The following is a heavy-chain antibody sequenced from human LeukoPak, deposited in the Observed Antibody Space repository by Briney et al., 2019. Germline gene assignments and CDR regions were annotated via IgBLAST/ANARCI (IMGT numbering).Heavy chain of an antibody. CDR2: IYYSGST. J-gene: IGHJ5*02. CDR1: GGSISSYY. V-gene: IGHV4-59*08. D-gene: IGHD2-21*02. CDR3: AIHYTCGGNCYSLNWFDP. Sequence: SETLSLTCTVSGGSISSYYWSWIRQPPGKGLEWIGYIYYSGSTNYNPSLKSRVTISVDTSKNQFSLKLSSVTAADTAVYYCAIHYTCGGNCYSLNWFDPWGQGTLVTVSS.